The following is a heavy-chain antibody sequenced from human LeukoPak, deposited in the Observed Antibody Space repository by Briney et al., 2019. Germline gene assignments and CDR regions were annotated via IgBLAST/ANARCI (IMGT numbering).Heavy chain of an antibody. CDR1: GFTFSSYG. J-gene: IGHJ1*01. Sequence: PGGSLRLSCAASGFTFSSYGMHWVRQAPGKGLEWVSVIYSDGSTYYADSVKGRFTISRDNSKNTLYLQMNSLRVEDTAVYYCARAMRGYSYILEHWGQGTLVTVSS. V-gene: IGHV3-NL1*01. D-gene: IGHD5-18*01. CDR2: IYSDGST. CDR3: ARAMRGYSYILEH.